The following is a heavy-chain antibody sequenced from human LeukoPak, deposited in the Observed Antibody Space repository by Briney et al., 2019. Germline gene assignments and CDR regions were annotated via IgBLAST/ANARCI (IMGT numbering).Heavy chain of an antibody. CDR1: GSTISANY. CDR3: LMYTNGWN. Sequence: PGGSLRLYCAVSGSTISANYMHWVRQAPGKGLVWVSRINIDGSRPIYADSVKGRFTVFRDNAKNTLYLQMNSLRAEDTAIYYCLMYTNGWNWGQGTLVTVSS. D-gene: IGHD6-19*01. J-gene: IGHJ4*02. V-gene: IGHV3-74*01. CDR2: INIDGSRP.